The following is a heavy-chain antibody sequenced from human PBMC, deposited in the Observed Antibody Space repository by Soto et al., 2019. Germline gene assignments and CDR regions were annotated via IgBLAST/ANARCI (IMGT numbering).Heavy chain of an antibody. CDR1: EFDFSNFA. J-gene: IGHJ5*02. CDR2: ISYDGDTQ. V-gene: IGHV3-30-3*01. D-gene: IGHD2-2*03. CDR3: VRGKWISALRSTFDP. Sequence: QVQLEESGGGVVQPGRSLRLSCAASEFDFSNFAMHWVRQAPGKGLEWMAVISYDGDTQYYADSAKGRFTISRDNSKNTLYLQMNSLTTDDTAGYYFVRGKWISALRSTFDPWGPGTVVSVSS.